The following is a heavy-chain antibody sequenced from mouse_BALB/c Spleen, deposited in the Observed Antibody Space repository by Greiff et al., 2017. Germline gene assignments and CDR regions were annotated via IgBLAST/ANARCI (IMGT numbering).Heavy chain of an antibody. CDR1: GFNIKDTY. D-gene: IGHD2-4*01. Sequence: VQLQQSGAELVKPGASVKLSCTASGFNIKDTYMHWVKQRPEQGLEWIGRIDPANGNTKYDPKFQGKATITADTSSNTAYLQLSSLTSEDTGVYYCARGPCYYDYDGGAMDYWGQGTLVTVTS. CDR2: IDPANGNT. CDR3: ARGPCYYDYDGGAMDY. V-gene: IGHV14-3*02. J-gene: IGHJ4*01.